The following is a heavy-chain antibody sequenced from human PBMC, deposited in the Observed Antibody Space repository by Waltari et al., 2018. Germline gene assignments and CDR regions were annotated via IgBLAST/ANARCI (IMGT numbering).Heavy chain of an antibody. J-gene: IGHJ4*02. CDR1: GGSISSHY. Sequence: QVQLQESGPGLVKPSETLSLTCTVPGGSISSHYWSWIRQPPGKGLEWIGYIYYSGSTNYNPSLKSRVTISVDTSKNQFSLKLSSVTAADTAVYYCASVPATAIPYFDYWGQGTLVTVSS. V-gene: IGHV4-59*11. CDR2: IYYSGST. CDR3: ASVPATAIPYFDY. D-gene: IGHD2-2*01.